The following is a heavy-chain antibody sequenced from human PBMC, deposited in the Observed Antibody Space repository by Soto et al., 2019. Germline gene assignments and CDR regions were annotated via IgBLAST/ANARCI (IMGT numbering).Heavy chain of an antibody. CDR3: ARGTSALLGYYYFGMDV. D-gene: IGHD2-2*01. V-gene: IGHV3-53*01. Sequence: GGSLRLSCAASGFTVSSNYMSWVRQAPGKGLEWVSVIYSGGSTYYADSVKGRFTISRDNSKNTLYLQMNSLRAEDTAVYYCARGTSALLGYYYFGMDVWGKVTTVTVSS. J-gene: IGHJ6*04. CDR2: IYSGGST. CDR1: GFTVSSNY.